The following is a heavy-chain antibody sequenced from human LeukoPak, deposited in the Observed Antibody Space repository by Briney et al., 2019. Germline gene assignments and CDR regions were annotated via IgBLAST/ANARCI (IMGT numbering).Heavy chain of an antibody. CDR2: IYTRGST. D-gene: IGHD3-22*01. V-gene: IGHV4-4*07. Sequence: KPSETLCLTCRGCGGSISSYYWSWIGQPAGKGLQRMGRIYTRGSTNYNPSLKSRVTMSVDTSKNQFSLKLSSVTAADTAVYYCARDRYYYDSSSYRFDYWGRGTLVTVS. J-gene: IGHJ4*02. CDR3: ARDRYYYDSSSYRFDY. CDR1: GGSISSYY.